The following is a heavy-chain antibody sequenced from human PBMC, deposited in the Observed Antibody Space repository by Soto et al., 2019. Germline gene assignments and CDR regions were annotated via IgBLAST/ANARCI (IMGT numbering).Heavy chain of an antibody. Sequence: SETLSLTCTVSGGSVSSSYWSWIRQPAGKGLEWIGRIYSSGTTNYNPSLTSRVTMSVDTSKNQFSLKLSSVTAADTAVYYCARESRSDCRKTNCYSWFEPWAQGTLVTVS. V-gene: IGHV4-4*07. CDR2: IYSSGTT. CDR1: GGSVSSSY. D-gene: IGHD2-2*01. CDR3: ARESRSDCRKTNCYSWFEP. J-gene: IGHJ5*02.